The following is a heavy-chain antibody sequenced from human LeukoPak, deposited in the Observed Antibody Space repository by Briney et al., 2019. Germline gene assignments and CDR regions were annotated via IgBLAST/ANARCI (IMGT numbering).Heavy chain of an antibody. Sequence: GGSLRLSCAASGFTFSSYSMNWVRQARGEGLERVSSISRSSSYIYYADTVKGRFTISRDNAKNSLYLQMNSLRAEDTAVYYCARERAYYDFWSGYHLPYFDYWGQGTLVTVSS. V-gene: IGHV3-21*01. CDR1: GFTFSSYS. J-gene: IGHJ4*02. CDR2: ISRSSSYI. CDR3: ARERAYYDFWSGYHLPYFDY. D-gene: IGHD3-3*01.